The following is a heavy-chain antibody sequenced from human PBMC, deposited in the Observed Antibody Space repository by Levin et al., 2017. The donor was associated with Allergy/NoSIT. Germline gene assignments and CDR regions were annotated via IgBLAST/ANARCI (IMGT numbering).Heavy chain of an antibody. J-gene: IGHJ6*02. Sequence: ASVKVSCKASGYTFSTHGISWVRLAPGQGLEWMGWISTYNANTDYAQRFQGRVTMTTDTSTTTAYMELRSLRSDDTAVYYCAKDKARRSSSWQFGMDVWGQGTTVTVSS. V-gene: IGHV1-18*01. CDR1: GYTFSTHG. D-gene: IGHD6-13*01. CDR3: AKDKARRSSSWQFGMDV. CDR2: ISTYNANT.